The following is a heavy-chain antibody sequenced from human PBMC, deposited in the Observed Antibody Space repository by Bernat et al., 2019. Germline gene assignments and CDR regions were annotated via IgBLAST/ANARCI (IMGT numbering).Heavy chain of an antibody. V-gene: IGHV2-70*04. Sequence: QVTLKESGPALVKPTQTLTLTCTFSGFSLSTNGMRVSWIRQPPGKALEWLARIDWDDDKFYSTSLKTRLTISKDTSKNQVVITVTNMDPVDTATYYCARMKDSNYLYFDDWGQGTLVTVSS. J-gene: IGHJ4*02. CDR2: IDWDDDK. D-gene: IGHD4-11*01. CDR1: GFSLSTNGMR. CDR3: ARMKDSNYLYFDD.